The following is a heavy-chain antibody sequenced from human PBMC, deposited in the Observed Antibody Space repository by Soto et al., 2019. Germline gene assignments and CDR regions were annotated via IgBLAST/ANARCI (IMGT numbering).Heavy chain of an antibody. Sequence: EVQLVESGGGLVQPGRSLRLSCAASGFTFDDYAMHWVRQAPGKGLEWVSGISWNSGSTYYADSVKGRFTISRDNSKNTLYLQMNSLRAEDTAVYYCAKDESRVVVPDNWFDSWGQGTLVTVSS. CDR3: AKDESRVVVPDNWFDS. J-gene: IGHJ5*01. V-gene: IGHV3-9*01. CDR2: ISWNSGST. D-gene: IGHD3-22*01. CDR1: GFTFDDYA.